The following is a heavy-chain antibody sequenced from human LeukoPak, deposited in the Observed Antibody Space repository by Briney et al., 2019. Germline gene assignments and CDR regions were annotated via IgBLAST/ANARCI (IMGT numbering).Heavy chain of an antibody. V-gene: IGHV1-2*02. Sequence: ASMKVSCKASGYTFTGYYMHWVRQAPGQGLEWMGWINPNSGGTNYAQKFQGRVTMTRDTSISTAYMELSRLRSDDTAVYYCARDDYDYVWGRYGMDVWGQGTTVTVSS. D-gene: IGHD3-16*01. CDR2: INPNSGGT. CDR3: ARDDYDYVWGRYGMDV. CDR1: GYTFTGYY. J-gene: IGHJ6*02.